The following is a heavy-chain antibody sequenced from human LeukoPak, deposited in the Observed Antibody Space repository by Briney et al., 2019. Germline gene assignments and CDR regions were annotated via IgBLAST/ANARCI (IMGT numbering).Heavy chain of an antibody. V-gene: IGHV4-38-2*02. CDR3: ARVPTVTFFDY. CDR2: IYHSGST. Sequence: SETLSLTCTVSGYPISSGYYWGWIRPPPGKGLEWIGSIYHSGSTYYNPSLKSRVTISVDTSKNQFSLKLSSVTAADTAVYYCARVPTVTFFDYWGQGTLVTVSS. D-gene: IGHD4-17*01. CDR1: GYPISSGYY. J-gene: IGHJ4*02.